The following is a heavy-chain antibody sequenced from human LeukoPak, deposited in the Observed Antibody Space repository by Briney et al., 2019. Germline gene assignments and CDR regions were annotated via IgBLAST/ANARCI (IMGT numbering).Heavy chain of an antibody. CDR2: INHSGST. Sequence: PSETLSLTCAVYGGSFSGYYWSWIRQPPGKGLEWIGEINHSGSTNYNPSLKSRVTISVDTSKNQSSLKLSSVTAADTAVYYCARGGGYSYGYNFDYWGQGTLVTVSS. V-gene: IGHV4-34*01. CDR1: GGSFSGYY. J-gene: IGHJ4*02. CDR3: ARGGGYSYGYNFDY. D-gene: IGHD5-18*01.